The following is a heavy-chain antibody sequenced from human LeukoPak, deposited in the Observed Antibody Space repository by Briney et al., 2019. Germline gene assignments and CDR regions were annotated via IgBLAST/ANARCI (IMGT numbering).Heavy chain of an antibody. V-gene: IGHV3-23*01. D-gene: IGHD3-3*01. J-gene: IGHJ6*02. CDR3: AKDGNYDFWSGYYWGGDGMDV. Sequence: GGSLRLSCAASGFTFSSYAMSWVRQAPGKGLDWVSAISYSGGSTYYADSVKGRFTISRDNSKNTLYLQMNSLRAEDTAVYYCAKDGNYDFWSGYYWGGDGMDVWGQGTTVTVSS. CDR1: GFTFSSYA. CDR2: ISYSGGST.